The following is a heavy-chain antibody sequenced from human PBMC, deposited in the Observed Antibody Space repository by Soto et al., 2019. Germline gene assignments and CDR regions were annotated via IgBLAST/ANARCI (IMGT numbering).Heavy chain of an antibody. Sequence: SETLSLTCTVSGGSISSYYWSWIRQPPGKGLEWIGYIYYSGSTNYNPSLKSRVTISVDTSKNQFSLKLSSVTAADTAVYYCASGTYYYDSSGYYRSPGLDYWGQGTLVTVSS. D-gene: IGHD3-22*01. V-gene: IGHV4-59*01. CDR3: ASGTYYYDSSGYYRSPGLDY. CDR2: IYYSGST. CDR1: GGSISSYY. J-gene: IGHJ4*02.